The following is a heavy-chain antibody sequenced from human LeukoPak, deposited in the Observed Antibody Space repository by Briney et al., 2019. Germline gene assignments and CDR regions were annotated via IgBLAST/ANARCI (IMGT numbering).Heavy chain of an antibody. J-gene: IGHJ2*01. Sequence: GGSLRLSCVASGFTFSTYWMHWVRQPPGKGLVWVSRITGDGSSTTYADSVKGRFTISRDNAKNTLYLQMISLRAGDTAVYYCARDTGWYFDLWGRGTLVTVSS. CDR3: ARDTGWYFDL. V-gene: IGHV3-74*01. CDR2: ITGDGSST. CDR1: GFTFSTYW. D-gene: IGHD4-17*01.